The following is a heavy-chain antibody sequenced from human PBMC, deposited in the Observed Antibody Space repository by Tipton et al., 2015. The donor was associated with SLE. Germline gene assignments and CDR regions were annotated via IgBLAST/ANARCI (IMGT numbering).Heavy chain of an antibody. CDR3: AKDSSDILTAYAGTD. D-gene: IGHD3-9*01. Sequence: SLRLSCAASGFTSGTYAMPWVRQAPGKGPEVVPGITWNCGNIAYAGSVKGRFTISRDNAKNSLYLHMDSLRPEDTALYYCAKDSSDILTAYAGTDWGQGTLVAVSS. J-gene: IGHJ1*01. CDR1: GFTSGTYA. CDR2: ITWNCGNI. V-gene: IGHV3-9*02.